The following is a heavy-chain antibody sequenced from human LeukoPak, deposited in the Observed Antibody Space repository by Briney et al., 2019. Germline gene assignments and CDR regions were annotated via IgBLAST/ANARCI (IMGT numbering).Heavy chain of an antibody. Sequence: SETLSLTCTVSGGSISSYYWSWIRQPPGKGLEWIGYIYYSGSTNSNPSLKSRVTISVDTSKNQFSLKLSSVTAADTAVYYCARHSGSIVGATTHFQHWGQGTLVTVSS. J-gene: IGHJ1*01. CDR1: GGSISSYY. D-gene: IGHD1-26*01. CDR3: ARHSGSIVGATTHFQH. V-gene: IGHV4-59*08. CDR2: IYYSGST.